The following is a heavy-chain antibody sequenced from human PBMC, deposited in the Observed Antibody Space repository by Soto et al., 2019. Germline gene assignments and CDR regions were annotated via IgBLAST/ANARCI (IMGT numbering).Heavy chain of an antibody. CDR3: ARKVEMATIWFDP. V-gene: IGHV3-33*01. CDR1: GFTFSSYG. J-gene: IGHJ5*02. CDR2: IWYDGSNK. D-gene: IGHD5-12*01. Sequence: QVQLVESGGVVVQPGRSLRLSCAASGFTFSSYGMHWVRQAPGKGLEWVAVIWYDGSNKYYADSVKGRFTISRDNSKNTLYLQMNILRAEDTAVYYCARKVEMATIWFDPWGQGTLVTVSS.